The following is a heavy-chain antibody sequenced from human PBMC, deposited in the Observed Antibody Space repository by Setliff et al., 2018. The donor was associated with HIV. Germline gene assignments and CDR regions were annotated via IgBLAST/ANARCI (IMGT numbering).Heavy chain of an antibody. V-gene: IGHV3-23*01. CDR3: TSEGHSFWSYFQH. D-gene: IGHD1-26*01. J-gene: IGHJ1*01. Sequence: GGSLRLSCAASGFTFSTYAMSWVRQAPGRGLEWVSAISATTGDTYYADSVKGRFTISRDNSKNTLYLQMNSLRAEDTAVYYCTSEGHSFWSYFQHWGQGTLVTVSS. CDR2: ISATTGDT. CDR1: GFTFSTYA.